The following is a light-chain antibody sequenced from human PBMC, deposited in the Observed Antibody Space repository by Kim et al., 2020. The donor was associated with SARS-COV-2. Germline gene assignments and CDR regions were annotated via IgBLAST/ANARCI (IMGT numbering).Light chain of an antibody. V-gene: IGKV3-15*01. CDR1: QSVSSN. CDR3: QQYKNWPPEYT. Sequence: SPGERATLSCRASQSVSSNLAWYQQKPGQAPRLLIYGASTRATGIPARFSGSGSGTEFTLTISSLQSEDFAVYYCQQYKNWPPEYTFGQGTKLEI. J-gene: IGKJ2*01. CDR2: GAS.